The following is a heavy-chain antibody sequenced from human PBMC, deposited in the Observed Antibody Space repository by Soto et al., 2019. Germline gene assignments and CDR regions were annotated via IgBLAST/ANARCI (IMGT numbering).Heavy chain of an antibody. CDR3: ARCYSSSWPAYYYYGMDV. V-gene: IGHV3-21*01. D-gene: IGHD6-13*01. CDR2: ISSSSSYI. Sequence: EVQLVESGGGLVKPGGSLRLSCAASGFTFSSYSMNWVRQAPGKGLEWVSSISSSSSYIYYADSVKGRFTISRDNAKNSLYLQMNSLRAEDTAVYYCARCYSSSWPAYYYYGMDVWGQGTTVTVSS. CDR1: GFTFSSYS. J-gene: IGHJ6*02.